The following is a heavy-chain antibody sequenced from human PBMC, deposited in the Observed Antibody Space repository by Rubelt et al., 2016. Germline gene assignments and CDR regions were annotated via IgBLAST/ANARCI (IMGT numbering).Heavy chain of an antibody. J-gene: IGHJ5*02. Sequence: QVQLQESGPGLVKPSETLSLTCTVSGYSISSGYYWGWIRQPPGKGLEWIGSIYHSGSTYCNPSLNRRGTISVDTSKNQFSLKLSSVTAADTAVYYCASADYDFWSGSDRNWFDPWGQGTLVTVSS. CDR3: ASADYDFWSGSDRNWFDP. D-gene: IGHD3-3*01. CDR2: IYHSGST. V-gene: IGHV4-38-2*02. CDR1: GYSISSGYY.